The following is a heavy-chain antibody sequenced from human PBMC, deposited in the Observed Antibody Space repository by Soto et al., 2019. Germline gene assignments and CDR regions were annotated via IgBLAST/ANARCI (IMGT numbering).Heavy chain of an antibody. Sequence: GSLRLSCAASGFTFSRYSMNWVRQAPGKGLEWVSSISSTTNYIYYADSMKGRFTVSRDNAKNSVYLDMNSLSAEDTAVYYCARESEDLTSNFDYWGQGTLVTVSS. J-gene: IGHJ4*02. CDR2: ISSTTNYI. V-gene: IGHV3-21*01. CDR3: ARESEDLTSNFDY. CDR1: GFTFSRYS.